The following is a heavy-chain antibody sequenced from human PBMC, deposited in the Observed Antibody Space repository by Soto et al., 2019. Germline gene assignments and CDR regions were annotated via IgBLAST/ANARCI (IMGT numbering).Heavy chain of an antibody. J-gene: IGHJ4*02. V-gene: IGHV1-3*01. CDR3: ARDLPPIDY. CDR1: GYTFTSSG. Sequence: ASVKVSCKASGYTFTSSGISWVRQAPGQGLEWMGWINAGNGNTKYSQKFQGRVTITRDTSASTAYMELSSLRSEDTAVYYCARDLPPIDYRGQGTLVTVSS. CDR2: INAGNGNT.